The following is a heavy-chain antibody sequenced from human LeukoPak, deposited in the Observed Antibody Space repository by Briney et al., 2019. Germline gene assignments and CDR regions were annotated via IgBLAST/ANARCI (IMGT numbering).Heavy chain of an antibody. J-gene: IGHJ3*02. CDR3: AKAERAGWRTTSGGGGYDAFDI. CDR1: GFTFSSYW. Sequence: PGGSLRLSCAASGFTFSSYWMHWVRQAPGKGLEWVAFIRYDGSNKYYADSVKGRFTISRDNSKNTLYLQMNSLRAEDTAVYYCAKAERAGWRTTSGGGGYDAFDIWGQGTMVTVSS. V-gene: IGHV3-30*02. D-gene: IGHD1-1*01. CDR2: IRYDGSNK.